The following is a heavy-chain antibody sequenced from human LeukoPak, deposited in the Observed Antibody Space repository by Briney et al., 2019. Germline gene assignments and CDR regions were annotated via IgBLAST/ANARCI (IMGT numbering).Heavy chain of an antibody. CDR3: ARGKDTVTSRAYYMDV. Sequence: PAETLSLTCAVYGGSFSGYYWSWIRQPPGKGLEWIGEINHSGSTNYNPSLKSRVTISVDTSKNQFSLKLSSVPAADTAVYYCARGKDTVTSRAYYMDVWGKGTTVTVSS. CDR1: GGSFSGYY. V-gene: IGHV4-34*01. J-gene: IGHJ6*03. D-gene: IGHD4-17*01. CDR2: INHSGST.